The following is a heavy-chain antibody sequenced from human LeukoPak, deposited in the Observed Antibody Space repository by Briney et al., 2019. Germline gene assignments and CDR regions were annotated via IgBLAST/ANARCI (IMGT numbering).Heavy chain of an antibody. CDR1: SYTFTNFG. CDR2: MNPSSGDT. D-gene: IGHD1/OR15-1a*01. Sequence: ASVKVSCKASSYTFTNFGISWVRQATGQGPEWMGWMNPSSGDTGIAQKFQGRLTLTRDTSLSTAYMELSHLTSEDTAIYFCTREHDKPMMHWYFSLWGRGSLVTVSS. CDR3: TREHDKPMMHWYFSL. J-gene: IGHJ2*01. V-gene: IGHV1-8*02.